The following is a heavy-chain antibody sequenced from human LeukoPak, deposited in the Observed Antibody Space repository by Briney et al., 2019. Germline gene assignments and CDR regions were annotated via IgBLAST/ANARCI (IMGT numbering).Heavy chain of an antibody. Sequence: VGSLRLSCAASGFSFSNYGMRWVRQAPGKGLEWVAFIRYDGSKKYYADPVKGRFTISRDKSKNTLSLQMNSLRAEDTAVYYCAKDLSVKWELLIGHWGQGTLVTVSS. V-gene: IGHV3-30*02. CDR2: IRYDGSKK. D-gene: IGHD1-26*01. CDR1: GFSFSNYG. CDR3: AKDLSVKWELLIGH. J-gene: IGHJ4*02.